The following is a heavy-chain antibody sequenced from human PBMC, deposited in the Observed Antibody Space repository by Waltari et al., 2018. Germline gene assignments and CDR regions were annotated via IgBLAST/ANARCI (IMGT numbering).Heavy chain of an antibody. V-gene: IGHV3-21*01. Sequence: EVQLVESGGGLVKPGGSLRLSCAASGFTFSGYSMNWVRQAPGKGLEWVSSISSSSSYIYYADSVKGRFTISRDNAKNSLYLQMNSLRAEDTAVYYCARDRGMYSSGWEENWYFDLWGRGTLVTVSS. J-gene: IGHJ2*01. CDR1: GFTFSGYS. CDR3: ARDRGMYSSGWEENWYFDL. D-gene: IGHD6-19*01. CDR2: ISSSSSYI.